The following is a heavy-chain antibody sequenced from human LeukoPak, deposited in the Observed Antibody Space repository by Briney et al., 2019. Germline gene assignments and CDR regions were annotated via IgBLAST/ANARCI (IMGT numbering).Heavy chain of an antibody. V-gene: IGHV3-21*01. CDR3: ARDRDSSGYPQSYFDY. CDR2: ISSSSSYI. Sequence: GGSLRLSCAASGFTFSSYSMNWVRQAPGKGLEWVSSISSSSSYIYYADSAKGRFTISRDNAKNSLYLQMNSLRAEDTAVYYCARDRDSSGYPQSYFDYWGQGTLVTVSS. CDR1: GFTFSSYS. D-gene: IGHD3-22*01. J-gene: IGHJ4*02.